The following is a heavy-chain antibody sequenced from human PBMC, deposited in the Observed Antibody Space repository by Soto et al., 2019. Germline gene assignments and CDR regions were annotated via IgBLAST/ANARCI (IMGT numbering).Heavy chain of an antibody. Sequence: SSETLSLTCSVSGYSVTSSDYYWAWIRQPPGKGLEWIGSMFYSGLTYYNPSLKSRVTLSVDTSKNQFSVRLNSVTAADTAVYYCAPLSVSLSGPYGIHVWGQGTTVTVSS. J-gene: IGHJ6*02. CDR2: MFYSGLT. V-gene: IGHV4-39*01. CDR1: GYSVTSSDYY. CDR3: APLSVSLSGPYGIHV. D-gene: IGHD2-15*01.